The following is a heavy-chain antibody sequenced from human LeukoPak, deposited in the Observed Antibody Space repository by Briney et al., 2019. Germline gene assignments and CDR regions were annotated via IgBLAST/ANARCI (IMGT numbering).Heavy chain of an antibody. CDR1: GFTFSSYA. V-gene: IGHV3-23*01. D-gene: IGHD3-22*01. CDR3: ARSDSYSSGYYSDY. CDR2: ISGSGGST. J-gene: IGHJ4*02. Sequence: QTGGSLRLSCAASGFTFSSYAMSWVRQAPGKGLEWVSAISGSGGSTYYADSVKGRFTISRDNTKNSLYLQMSSLRAEDTAVYYCARSDSYSSGYYSDYWGQGTLVTVSS.